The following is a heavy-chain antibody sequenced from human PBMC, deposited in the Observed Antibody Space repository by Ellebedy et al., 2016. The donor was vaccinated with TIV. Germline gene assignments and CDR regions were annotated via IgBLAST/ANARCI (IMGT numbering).Heavy chain of an antibody. Sequence: PGGSLRLSCAASGFTFSSFAMGRVRQTPGKGLEGVSGLHCSGRGIFYSDSVKGRFTISRDNFKNTLYLQMNSLRADDTAIYYCARGKSGTYIHHAFDSWGQGTLVTVSS. D-gene: IGHD1-14*01. J-gene: IGHJ4*02. CDR3: ARGKSGTYIHHAFDS. V-gene: IGHV3-23*01. CDR2: LHCSGRGI. CDR1: GFTFSSFA.